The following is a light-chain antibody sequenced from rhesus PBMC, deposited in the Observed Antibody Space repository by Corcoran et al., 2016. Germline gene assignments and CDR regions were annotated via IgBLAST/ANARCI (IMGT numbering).Light chain of an antibody. V-gene: IGKV1-66*01. J-gene: IGKJ3*01. CDR1: QVINNY. CDR3: QQYNNFPFT. CDR2: YSS. Sequence: DIQMTQSPSSLSASVGDRVTITCRASQVINNYLTWYQQKPGKAPRPLIYYSSRLDTGVPSRFSGTISGTEYTLTISSRQPEDIGTYYCQQYNNFPFTFGPGTKLDIK.